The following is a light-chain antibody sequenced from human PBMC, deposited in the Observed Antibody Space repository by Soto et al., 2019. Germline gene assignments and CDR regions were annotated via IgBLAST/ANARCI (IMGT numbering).Light chain of an antibody. J-gene: IGKJ1*01. CDR2: GAS. V-gene: IGKV3-15*01. CDR1: QSVSSN. CDR3: QQYNNWPPWT. Sequence: EIVMTQSPATLSVSPGERATLSCRASQSVSSNLAWYQQKPGQAPTLLIYGASTRATGIPARFSGSGSETEFTLTISRLQSEDFAVYYCQQYNNWPPWTFGQGTKVEIK.